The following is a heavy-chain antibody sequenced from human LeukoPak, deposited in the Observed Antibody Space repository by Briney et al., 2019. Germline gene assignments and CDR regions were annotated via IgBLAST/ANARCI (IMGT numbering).Heavy chain of an antibody. D-gene: IGHD6-13*01. CDR1: GGSISSYY. CDR3: ARVWSGTKQQPAILFDY. Sequence: KSSETLSLTCTVSGGSISSYYWSWIRQPPGKGLEWIGYIYYSGSTNYNPSLKSRVTISVDTSKNQFSLKLSSVTAADTAVYYCARVWSGTKQQPAILFDYWGQGTLVTVSS. CDR2: IYYSGST. J-gene: IGHJ4*02. V-gene: IGHV4-59*01.